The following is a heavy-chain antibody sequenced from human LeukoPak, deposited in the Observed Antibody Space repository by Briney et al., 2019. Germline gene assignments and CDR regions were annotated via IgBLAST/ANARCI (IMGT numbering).Heavy chain of an antibody. Sequence: GGSLRLSCAASGFTFSSYGMHWVRQAPGKGLEWVAFIRYDGSNKYYADSVKGRFTISRDNSKNTLYLQMNSLRAEDTAVYYCAKDKGQTSGSYLPDYWGQGTLVTVSS. D-gene: IGHD1-26*01. V-gene: IGHV3-30*02. CDR3: AKDKGQTSGSYLPDY. CDR1: GFTFSSYG. J-gene: IGHJ4*02. CDR2: IRYDGSNK.